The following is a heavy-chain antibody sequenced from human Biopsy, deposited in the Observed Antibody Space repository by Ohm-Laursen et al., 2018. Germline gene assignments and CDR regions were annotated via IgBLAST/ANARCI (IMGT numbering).Heavy chain of an antibody. CDR2: IYTSGSP. V-gene: IGHV4-4*07. CDR1: GDSINNYY. Sequence: PVTLSLTCSVSGDSINNYYWSWIRQPAGKGLEWIGRIYTSGSPNYNLSLESRVTMSVDTSKNQFSLNLSFVTAADTAVYYCARGTGRYYVYGAFDIWGQGTVVTVSS. D-gene: IGHD1-26*01. J-gene: IGHJ3*02. CDR3: ARGTGRYYVYGAFDI.